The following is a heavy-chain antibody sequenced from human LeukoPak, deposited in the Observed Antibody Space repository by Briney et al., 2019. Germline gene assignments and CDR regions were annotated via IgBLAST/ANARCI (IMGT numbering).Heavy chain of an antibody. CDR1: GFTFSSYT. CDR3: AKIPGGSYDFWSGYSARGFDP. Sequence: GGSLRLSCAASGFTFSSYTMSWVRQAPGKGLEWVSAISGSGGSTYYADSVKGRFTISRDNSKNTLYLQMNSLRAEDTAVYYCAKIPGGSYDFWSGYSARGFDPWGQGTLVTVSS. J-gene: IGHJ5*02. D-gene: IGHD3-3*01. CDR2: ISGSGGST. V-gene: IGHV3-23*01.